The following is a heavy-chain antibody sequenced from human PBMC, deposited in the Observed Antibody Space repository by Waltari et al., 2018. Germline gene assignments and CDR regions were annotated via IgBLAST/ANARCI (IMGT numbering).Heavy chain of an antibody. J-gene: IGHJ3*02. CDR1: GYTFTSYG. Sequence: QVQLVQSGAEVKKPGASVKVSCKASGYTFTSYGISWVRQAPGQGLEWMGWISAYNGNTNYAQKFQGRVTITADTSTDTAYMELSSLRSEDTAVYYCATGQYQDAFDIWGQGTMVTVSS. V-gene: IGHV1-18*01. CDR3: ATGQYQDAFDI. D-gene: IGHD4-4*01. CDR2: ISAYNGNT.